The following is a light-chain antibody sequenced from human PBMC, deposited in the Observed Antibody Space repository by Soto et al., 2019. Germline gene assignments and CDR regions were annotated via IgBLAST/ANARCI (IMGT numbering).Light chain of an antibody. V-gene: IGKV1-9*01. CDR2: AAS. Sequence: IQLTQSPSSLSASVGDRVTITCRASQDISSFLAWYQQKPGKAPKLLIFAASTLQSGVPSRFSGRGSGTDFTLTISSLQPEDFATYYCQQTESYPSTFGGGTKVEIK. J-gene: IGKJ4*01. CDR3: QQTESYPST. CDR1: QDISSF.